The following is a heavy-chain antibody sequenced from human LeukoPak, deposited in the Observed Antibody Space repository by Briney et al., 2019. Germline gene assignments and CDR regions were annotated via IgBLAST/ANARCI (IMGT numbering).Heavy chain of an antibody. D-gene: IGHD3-9*01. V-gene: IGHV3-23*01. CDR3: AKNFDWLLYYFDY. Sequence: GGSLRLSCAASGFTFSSYAMSWVRQAPGKGLEWVLAISGSGGSTYYADSVKGRFTISRDNSKNTLYLQMNSLRAEDTAVYYCAKNFDWLLYYFDYWGQGTLVTVSS. CDR1: GFTFSSYA. CDR2: ISGSGGST. J-gene: IGHJ4*02.